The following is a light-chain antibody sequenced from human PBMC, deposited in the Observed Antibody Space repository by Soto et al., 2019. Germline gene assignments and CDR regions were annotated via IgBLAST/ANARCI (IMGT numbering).Light chain of an antibody. Sequence: EIGLRHPPGTLSLSPGERPTLSCRASQGVSSSYLALYQQKPRQAPLLLVCGASSTPTGIHHRFSGRACGTDIPPTISSLQPEDFAVYYCQQYGSLPWTFGQGTQVDIK. J-gene: IGKJ1*01. CDR1: QGVSSSY. CDR2: GAS. CDR3: QQYGSLPWT. V-gene: IGKV3-20*01.